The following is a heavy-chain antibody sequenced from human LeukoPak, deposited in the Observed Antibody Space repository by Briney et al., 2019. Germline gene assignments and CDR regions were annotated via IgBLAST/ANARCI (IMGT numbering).Heavy chain of an antibody. J-gene: IGHJ4*02. CDR1: GYTFTSYG. CDR3: ARDFRDITMVRGTDY. D-gene: IGHD3-10*01. V-gene: IGHV1-18*01. Sequence: ASVKVSCKASGYTFTSYGISWVRQAPGQGLEWMGWISAYNGNTNYAQKLQGRVTMTTDTSTSTAYMELRSLRSDDTAVYYCARDFRDITMVRGTDYWGQGTLVTVSS. CDR2: ISAYNGNT.